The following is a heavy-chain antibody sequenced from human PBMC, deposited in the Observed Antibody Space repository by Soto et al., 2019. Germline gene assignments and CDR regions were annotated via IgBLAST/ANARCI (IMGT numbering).Heavy chain of an antibody. D-gene: IGHD5-18*01. CDR1: GYIFTSYD. J-gene: IGHJ4*02. V-gene: IGHV1-8*02. CDR3: ARSQRGYSFAES. Sequence: QVQLVQSGAEVKKPGASVKVSCKASGYIFTSYDINWVRQATGQRLEWMGWMNPNSGNAGSVQKFQGRVTMTRNTSIGTAYMELSSLRSEGTAVYYCARSQRGYSFAESWGQGTLVSVSS. CDR2: MNPNSGNA.